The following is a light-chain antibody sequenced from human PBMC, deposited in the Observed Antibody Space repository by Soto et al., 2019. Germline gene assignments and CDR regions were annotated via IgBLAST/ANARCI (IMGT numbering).Light chain of an antibody. CDR1: SSDLGGYNY. CDR2: EVT. Sequence: QSALTQPASVSGSLGQSITISCTGTSSDLGGYNYVSWYQQHPGKAPRLVIYEVTNRPSGVSNRFSGSKSGNTASLTISGLQADDEADYYCSSYTTTSTLVFGGGTKVTVL. CDR3: SSYTTTSTLV. J-gene: IGLJ3*02. V-gene: IGLV2-14*01.